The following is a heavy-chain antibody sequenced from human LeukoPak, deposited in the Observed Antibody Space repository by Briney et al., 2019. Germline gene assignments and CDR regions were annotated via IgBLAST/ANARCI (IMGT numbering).Heavy chain of an antibody. V-gene: IGHV3-23*01. D-gene: IGHD3-22*01. Sequence: SSGTLSLTCAVSGGSISSSNWWSWVRQAPGKGLEWVSAISGSGGSTYYADSVKGRFTISRDNSKNTLYLQMNSLRAEDTAVYYCATNPYSSGYPSSFDYWGQGTLVTVSS. CDR2: ISGSGGST. J-gene: IGHJ4*02. CDR3: ATNPYSSGYPSSFDY. CDR1: GGSISSSN.